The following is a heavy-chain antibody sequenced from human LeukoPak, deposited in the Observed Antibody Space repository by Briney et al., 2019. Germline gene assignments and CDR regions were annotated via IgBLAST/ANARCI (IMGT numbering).Heavy chain of an antibody. J-gene: IGHJ4*02. D-gene: IGHD6-13*01. CDR1: GFTFSSYS. CDR2: ISSSSSYI. Sequence: PGGSLRLSCAASGFTFSSYSMNGVRQAPGKGLEWVSSISSSSSYIYYADSVKGRFTISRDNAKNSLYLQMNSLRAEDTAVYYCASKVAAAGGDCLGQGTLVTVSS. V-gene: IGHV3-21*01. CDR3: ASKVAAAGGDC.